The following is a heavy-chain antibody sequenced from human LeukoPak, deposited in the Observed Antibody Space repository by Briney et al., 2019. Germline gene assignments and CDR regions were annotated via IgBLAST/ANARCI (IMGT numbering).Heavy chain of an antibody. CDR3: ARADPYGDFFT. D-gene: IGHD4-17*01. CDR2: IYYSGST. CDR1: GGPISSGDYY. J-gene: IGHJ4*02. V-gene: IGHV4-30-4*01. Sequence: SETLSLTCTVSGGPISSGDYYWSWIRQPPGKGLEWIGYIYYSGSTYYNPSLKSRVTISVDTSKNQFSLKLSSVTAADTAVYYCARADPYGDFFTWGQGTLVTVSS.